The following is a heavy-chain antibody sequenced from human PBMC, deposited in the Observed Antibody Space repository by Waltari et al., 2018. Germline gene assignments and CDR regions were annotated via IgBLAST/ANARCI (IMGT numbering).Heavy chain of an antibody. J-gene: IGHJ4*02. CDR2: IYYSGST. V-gene: IGHV4-31*03. Sequence: QVQLQESGPGLVKPSQTLSLTCTVSGGSISSGGYYWSWIRQHPGKGLEWIGYIYYSGSTYYNPSLKSRVTISVDTSKNQFSLKLSSVTAADTAVYYCARDQCSGGSCYSIDYWGQGTLVTVSS. CDR1: GGSISSGGYY. CDR3: ARDQCSGGSCYSIDY. D-gene: IGHD2-15*01.